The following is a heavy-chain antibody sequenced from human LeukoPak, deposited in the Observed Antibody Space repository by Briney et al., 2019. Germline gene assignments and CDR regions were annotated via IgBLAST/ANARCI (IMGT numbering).Heavy chain of an antibody. CDR1: GFTFSNYG. D-gene: IGHD4-17*01. V-gene: IGHV3-33*01. Sequence: GGSLRLSCAASGFTFSNYGFHWVRQPPGKGLEWVALIYYDGGKKYYADSVKGRFTISRDDSGNTLYLQMNSLRAEDTALYYCARDIGSNGDYHFDYWGQGTLVTVSS. CDR3: ARDIGSNGDYHFDY. CDR2: IYYDGGKK. J-gene: IGHJ4*02.